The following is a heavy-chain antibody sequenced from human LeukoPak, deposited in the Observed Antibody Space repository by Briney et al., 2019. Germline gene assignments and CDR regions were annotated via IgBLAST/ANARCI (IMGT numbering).Heavy chain of an antibody. CDR2: ISSSSSYT. V-gene: IGHV3-11*05. CDR1: GFTFSGYY. J-gene: IGHJ3*02. D-gene: IGHD6-13*01. Sequence: GGSLRLSCAASGFTFSGYYMSWIRQAPGKGLEWVSYISSSSSYTNYADSVKGRFTISRDNAKNSLYLQMNSLRAEDTAVYYCARALGTEAAGAFDIWGQGTMVTVSS. CDR3: ARALGTEAAGAFDI.